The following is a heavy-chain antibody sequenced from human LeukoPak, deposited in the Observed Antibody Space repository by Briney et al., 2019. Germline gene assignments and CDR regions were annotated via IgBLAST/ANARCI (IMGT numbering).Heavy chain of an antibody. D-gene: IGHD6-13*01. V-gene: IGHV1-2*02. J-gene: IGHJ4*02. Sequence: GASVKVSCKASGYTFTGYYMHWVRQAPGQGLEWMGWINPNSGGTNYAQKLQGRVTITRDTSASTAYMELSSLRSEDMAVYYCAREYGSSLRYWGQGTLVTVSS. CDR2: INPNSGGT. CDR1: GYTFTGYY. CDR3: AREYGSSLRY.